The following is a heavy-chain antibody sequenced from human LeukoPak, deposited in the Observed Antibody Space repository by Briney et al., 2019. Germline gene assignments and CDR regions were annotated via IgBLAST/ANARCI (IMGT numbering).Heavy chain of an antibody. V-gene: IGHV3-11*01. Sequence: GGSLRLSCAASGFTFSDYYMSWIRQAPGKGLEWVSYISSSGSTIYYADSVKGRFTTSRDNAKNSLYLQMNSLRAEDTAVYYCARDRAPYYYDSSGYYYVDYWGQGTLVTVSS. CDR1: GFTFSDYY. CDR3: ARDRAPYYYDSSGYYYVDY. CDR2: ISSSGSTI. D-gene: IGHD3-22*01. J-gene: IGHJ4*02.